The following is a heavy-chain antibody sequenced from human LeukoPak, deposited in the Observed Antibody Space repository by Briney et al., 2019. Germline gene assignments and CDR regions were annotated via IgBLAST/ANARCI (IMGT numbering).Heavy chain of an antibody. CDR3: ARDLLITMIVTMDV. Sequence: PGGSLRLSCAASEFTFNSHVMHWFRQAPGKGLEWVAVISADGKTAYYADSLKGRFTISRDNAKNSLYLQMNSLRAEDTAVYYCARDLLITMIVTMDVWGKGTTVTVSS. J-gene: IGHJ6*04. CDR1: EFTFNSHV. V-gene: IGHV3-30*03. D-gene: IGHD3-22*01. CDR2: ISADGKTA.